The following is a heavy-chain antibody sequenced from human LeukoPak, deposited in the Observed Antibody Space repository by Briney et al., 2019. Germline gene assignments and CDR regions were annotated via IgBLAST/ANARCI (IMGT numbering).Heavy chain of an antibody. J-gene: IGHJ6*02. CDR3: ARQTAITIFGVVNYGMDV. D-gene: IGHD3-3*01. V-gene: IGHV5-51*01. CDR2: IYPGDSDT. CDR1: GYSFTSYW. Sequence: GEFLKISCKGSGYSFTSYWIGWVRQMPGKGLEWMGIIYPGDSDTRYSPSFQGQVTISADKSISTAYLQWSSLKASDTAMYYCARQTAITIFGVVNYGMDVWGQGTTVTVSS.